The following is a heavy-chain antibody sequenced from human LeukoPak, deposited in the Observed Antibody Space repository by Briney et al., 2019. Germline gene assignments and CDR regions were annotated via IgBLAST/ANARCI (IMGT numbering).Heavy chain of an antibody. CDR2: ISGSGGST. D-gene: IGHD6-6*01. CDR1: GFTFSRSD. CDR3: ARGPNSNWSGLDF. V-gene: IGHV3-23*01. J-gene: IGHJ4*02. Sequence: GGSLRLSCAASGFTFSRSDMVWVRQAPGKGLEWVSIISGSGGSTFYADSVRGRFTISRDNSKNIVSLQMKSLRAEDTAVYYCARGPNSNWSGLDFWGQGTLLTVSS.